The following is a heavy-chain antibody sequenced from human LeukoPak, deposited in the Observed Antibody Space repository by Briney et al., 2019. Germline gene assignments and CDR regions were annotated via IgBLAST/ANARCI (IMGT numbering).Heavy chain of an antibody. CDR1: GFTFSSYS. J-gene: IGHJ4*02. Sequence: PGGSLRLSCAASGFTFSSYSMNWVRQAPGKGLEWVSYISSYGSTVYYADSVKGRFTISRDDAKNSLYLQMTSLRAEDTAVYYCARAWYNDYDLNYWGQGTMVTVSS. CDR3: ARAWYNDYDLNY. D-gene: IGHD5-12*01. V-gene: IGHV3-48*04. CDR2: ISSYGSTV.